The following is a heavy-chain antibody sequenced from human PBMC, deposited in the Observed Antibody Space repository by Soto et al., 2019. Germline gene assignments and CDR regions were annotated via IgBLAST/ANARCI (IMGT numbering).Heavy chain of an antibody. D-gene: IGHD6-19*01. CDR3: ARDSSGLLPPYYYGMDV. Sequence: PSETLSLTCTVSGGSLSSGGYYRSWIRQHPGKGLEWIGYIYYSGSTYYNPSLKSRVTISVDTSKNQFSLKLSSVTAADTAVYYCARDSSGLLPPYYYGMDVWGQGTTDTVSS. V-gene: IGHV4-31*03. CDR1: GGSLSSGGYY. J-gene: IGHJ6*02. CDR2: IYYSGST.